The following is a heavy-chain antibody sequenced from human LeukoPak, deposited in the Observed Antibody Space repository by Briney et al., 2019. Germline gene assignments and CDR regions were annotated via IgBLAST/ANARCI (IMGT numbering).Heavy chain of an antibody. V-gene: IGHV3-23*01. CDR3: AKRGVVIRVILVGFHKEAYYFDS. Sequence: GGSLRLSCAVSGITLSNYGMTWVRQAPGKGLEWVAGISDSGGRTNYADSVKGRFTISRDNPKNTLYLQMNSLRAEDTAVYFCAKRGVVIRVILVGFHKEAYYFDSWGQGALVTVSS. D-gene: IGHD3-22*01. CDR1: GITLSNYG. J-gene: IGHJ4*02. CDR2: ISDSGGRT.